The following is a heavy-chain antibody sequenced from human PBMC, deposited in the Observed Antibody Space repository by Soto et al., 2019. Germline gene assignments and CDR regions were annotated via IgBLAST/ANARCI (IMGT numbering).Heavy chain of an antibody. V-gene: IGHV3-23*01. D-gene: IGHD3-22*01. CDR2: ISGSGGST. J-gene: IGHJ4*02. CDR1: GFTFSSYA. Sequence: PGGSLRLSCAASGFTFSSYAMSWVRQAPGKGLEWVSAISGSGGSTYYADSVKGRFTISRDNSKNTLYLQMNSLRAEDTAVYYCAKPYYYDSSGYSDYWGQGTLVTVSS. CDR3: AKPYYYDSSGYSDY.